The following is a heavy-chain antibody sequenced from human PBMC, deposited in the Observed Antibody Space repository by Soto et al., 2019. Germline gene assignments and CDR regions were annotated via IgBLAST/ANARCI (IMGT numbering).Heavy chain of an antibody. V-gene: IGHV4-59*02. CDR2: IHERGVT. CDR3: ARDPAGDYGH. Sequence: KPSETLSLTCNVSGGSVSDYYWSWIRQAPGKGLEWIGYIHERGVTNYNPSLKSRVTMSVDTSKNRFSLTLRSVHTADTAIYFCARDPAGDYGHWGRGTLVTVSS. J-gene: IGHJ4*02. CDR1: GGSVSDYY. D-gene: IGHD4-17*01.